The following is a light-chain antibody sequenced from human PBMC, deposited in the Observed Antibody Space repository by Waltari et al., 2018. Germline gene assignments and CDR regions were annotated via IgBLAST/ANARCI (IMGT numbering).Light chain of an antibody. J-gene: IGLJ2*01. CDR1: SSDVGSYHL. CDR3: CSYAGSSTVV. CDR2: EVS. Sequence: QSALTQPASVSGSPGQSITISCTGTSSDVGSYHLVSWYQQHPGKAPKLMIYEVSKRPSGVSNRFSGSKSGNTASLTISGLQAEDKADYYCCSYAGSSTVVFGGGTKLTVL. V-gene: IGLV2-23*02.